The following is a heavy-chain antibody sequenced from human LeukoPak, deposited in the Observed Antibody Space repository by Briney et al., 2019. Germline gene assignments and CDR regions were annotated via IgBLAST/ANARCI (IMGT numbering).Heavy chain of an antibody. V-gene: IGHV3-21*01. CDR3: AREHTPDSSGYPFDY. J-gene: IGHJ4*02. Sequence: PGGSLRLSCAASGFTFSSYSMNWVRQAPGKGLEWVSSISSSSSYIYYADSVKGRFTISRDNAKNSLYLQMNSLRAEDTAVYYCAREHTPDSSGYPFDYWGQGTLVTVSS. CDR1: GFTFSSYS. D-gene: IGHD3-22*01. CDR2: ISSSSSYI.